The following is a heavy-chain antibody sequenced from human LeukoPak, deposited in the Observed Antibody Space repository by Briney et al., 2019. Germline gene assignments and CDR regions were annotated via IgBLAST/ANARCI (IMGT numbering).Heavy chain of an antibody. J-gene: IGHJ3*02. CDR2: IKSKIDGGTT. D-gene: IGHD4-23*01. CDR3: TTRYGGTLDAFDI. CDR1: GFTLSNAS. V-gene: IGHV3-15*01. Sequence: GGSLRLNCADSGFTLSNASMSRVRPAPGKGLEWVCHIKSKIDGGTTNYAAPVKGRFTISRDDSNNTLYLQMNSLKTEDTAVYYCTTRYGGTLDAFDIWGQGTMVTVSS.